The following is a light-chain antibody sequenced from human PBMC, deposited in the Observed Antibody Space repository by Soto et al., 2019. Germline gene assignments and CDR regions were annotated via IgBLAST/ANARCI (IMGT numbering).Light chain of an antibody. CDR2: EVS. J-gene: IGLJ1*01. CDR3: SSYAGSLYV. V-gene: IGLV2-8*01. Sequence: QSALTQPPSASGSPGQSVTISCTGTSSDVGDYNYVSWYQQHPGKAPKLMIYEVSKRPSGVPVRFSGSKSGNTASLTVSGLQAEDEADYYCSSYAGSLYVFGTGTKLTVL. CDR1: SSDVGDYNY.